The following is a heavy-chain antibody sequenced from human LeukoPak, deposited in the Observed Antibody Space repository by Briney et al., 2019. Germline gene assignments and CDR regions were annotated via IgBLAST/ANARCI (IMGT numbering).Heavy chain of an antibody. CDR2: INPNSGGT. D-gene: IGHD3-22*01. V-gene: IGHV1-2*02. Sequence: GASVKVSCKASGYTFTGYYMHWVRQAPGQGLEWMGWINPNSGGTNYAQKFQGRVTMTRDTSISTAYMELRSLRSDDTAVYYCARDMEGYYDSSGHWGQGTLVTVSS. CDR1: GYTFTGYY. J-gene: IGHJ4*02. CDR3: ARDMEGYYDSSGH.